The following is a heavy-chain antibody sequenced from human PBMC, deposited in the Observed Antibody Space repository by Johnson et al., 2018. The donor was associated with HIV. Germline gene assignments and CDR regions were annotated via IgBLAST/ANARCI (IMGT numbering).Heavy chain of an antibody. Sequence: QVQLVESGGGLVQPGGSLRLSCAASGFTFSSYGMHWVRQAPGKGLEWVAVISYEGSKKHNADSVKGRFTISRDNTKNTLYVQMNSLRAEDTAVYFCAREPGRRELRRDAFDIWGQGTMVTVSS. V-gene: IGHV3-30*03. CDR1: GFTFSSYG. J-gene: IGHJ3*02. CDR3: AREPGRRELRRDAFDI. D-gene: IGHD1-26*01. CDR2: ISYEGSKK.